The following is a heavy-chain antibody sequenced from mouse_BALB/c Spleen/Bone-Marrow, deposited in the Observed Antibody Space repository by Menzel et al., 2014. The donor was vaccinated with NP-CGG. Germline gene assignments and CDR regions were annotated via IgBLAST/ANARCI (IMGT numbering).Heavy chain of an antibody. V-gene: IGHV4-2*02. Sequence: DVQLQESGGGLVQPGGSLNLACVASGFDFGRYWMSWARQAPGKGLEWIGEINPGSSTINYSPSLKDKFIISRDNAKNTLYLQMSKVRSEDTALYYCARLGHDGDHDNWGQGTTLTVSS. CDR2: INPGSSTI. J-gene: IGHJ2*01. CDR1: GFDFGRYW. CDR3: ARLGHDGDHDN. D-gene: IGHD1-2*01.